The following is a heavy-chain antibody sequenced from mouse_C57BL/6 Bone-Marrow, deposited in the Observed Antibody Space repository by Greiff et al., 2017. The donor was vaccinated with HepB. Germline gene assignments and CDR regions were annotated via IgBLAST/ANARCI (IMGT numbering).Heavy chain of an antibody. J-gene: IGHJ1*03. V-gene: IGHV1-9*01. Sequence: QVQLQQSGAELVKPGASVTLSCKATGYTFTGYWIEWVKQTPGHGLEWIGEILPGSGSTNDNEKFKGKATITADTSSNTAFMQLSSLTTENSAIYYGANRPIYDGYCRYFEVWGTGTTVTVAS. CDR1: GYTFTGYW. CDR3: ANRPIYDGYCRYFEV. CDR2: ILPGSGST. D-gene: IGHD2-3*01.